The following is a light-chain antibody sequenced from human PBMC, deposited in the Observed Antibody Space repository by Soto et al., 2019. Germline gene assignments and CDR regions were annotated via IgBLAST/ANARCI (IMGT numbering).Light chain of an antibody. J-gene: IGKJ5*01. Sequence: DIVMTQSPDSLAVSLGERATINCKSSQSVLYSYNNKNYLAWYQQKPGQPPKLLISWASTRESGVPDRFSGSGSETDFPLTINGLQAEDVALYFCQQYYTSPITFGQGTRLEIK. CDR1: QSVLYSYNNKNY. CDR3: QQYYTSPIT. V-gene: IGKV4-1*01. CDR2: WAS.